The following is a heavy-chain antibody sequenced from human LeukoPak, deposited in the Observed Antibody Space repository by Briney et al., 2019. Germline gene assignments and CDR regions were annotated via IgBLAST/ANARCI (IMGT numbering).Heavy chain of an antibody. CDR3: ARGGDNFDY. J-gene: IGHJ4*02. CDR1: GFTFSSYW. Sequence: GGSLRLSCAAPGFTFSSYWMHWVRQVPGKGLVWVSRVKSEDDASYADSAKGRFTISRDNAKNTLYLQMNSLRADDTAVYYCARGGDNFDYWGQGTLVTVSS. D-gene: IGHD2-21*02. V-gene: IGHV3-74*01. CDR2: VKSEDDA.